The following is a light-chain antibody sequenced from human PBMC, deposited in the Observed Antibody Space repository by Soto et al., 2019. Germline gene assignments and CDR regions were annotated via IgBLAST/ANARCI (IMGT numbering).Light chain of an antibody. CDR1: QDIKNY. CDR3: QLYDNLPLP. Sequence: DNRMTHSPSALSASKKDRVTITCQASQDIKNYLNWYQQKSGKAPKLLTYDASDLETGVSSRFSGSGSGTDFTFTINSLQPEDIATYYCQLYDNLPLPFGQGAKVDI. J-gene: IGKJ1*01. CDR2: DAS. V-gene: IGKV1-33*01.